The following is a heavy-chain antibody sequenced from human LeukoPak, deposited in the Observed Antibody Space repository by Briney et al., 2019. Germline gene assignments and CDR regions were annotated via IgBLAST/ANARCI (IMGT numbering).Heavy chain of an antibody. CDR2: IYSSGST. Sequence: SETLSLTCTVSGGSISSYYWSWIRQPAGKGLEWIGRIYSSGSTNYNPSLKSRVTMSADTSKNQFSLKLSSVTAADTAVYYCARQLLPAGFDYWGQGTLVTVSS. CDR1: GGSISSYY. D-gene: IGHD2-2*01. J-gene: IGHJ4*02. V-gene: IGHV4-4*07. CDR3: ARQLLPAGFDY.